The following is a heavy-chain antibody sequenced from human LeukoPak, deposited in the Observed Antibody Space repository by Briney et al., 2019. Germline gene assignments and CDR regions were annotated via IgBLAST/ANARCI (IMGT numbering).Heavy chain of an antibody. D-gene: IGHD3-10*01. CDR3: ARDLKISQRLWFGESARENYYDYFYMDV. CDR2: IYYSGST. Sequence: SETLSLTCTVSGGSISSSSYYWGWIRQPPGKGLEWIGSIYYSGSTYYNPSLKSRVTISADTSKNQFSLKLSSVSAADTAVYYCARDLKISQRLWFGESARENYYDYFYMDVWGKGTTVTISS. V-gene: IGHV4-39*07. CDR1: GGSISSSSYY. J-gene: IGHJ6*03.